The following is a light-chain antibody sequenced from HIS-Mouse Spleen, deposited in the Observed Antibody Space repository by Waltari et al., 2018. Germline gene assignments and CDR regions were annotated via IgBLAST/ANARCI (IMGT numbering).Light chain of an antibody. CDR1: SSDGGGYNY. V-gene: IGLV2-14*03. Sequence: QSALTQPASVSGSPGQSITISCTGTSSDGGGYNYVSWYQQHPGKAPKLMIYDVSNRPSWVANRFSGSKSGNTASLTISGLQAEDEADYYCSSYTSSSTPVVFGGGTKLTVL. CDR3: SSYTSSSTPVV. CDR2: DVS. J-gene: IGLJ2*01.